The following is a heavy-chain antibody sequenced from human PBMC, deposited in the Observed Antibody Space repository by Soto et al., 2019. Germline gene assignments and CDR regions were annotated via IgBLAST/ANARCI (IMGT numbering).Heavy chain of an antibody. J-gene: IGHJ4*02. CDR2: TYYRSKWYN. D-gene: IGHD6-6*01. Sequence: PSETLSLTCAISGDSVSSNSAACNWIRQSPSRGLEWLGRTYYRSKWYNDYAVSVKSRITINPDTSKNQFSLQLNSVTTEDTAVYYCASESTIAARPLDYWGQGTLVTVSS. V-gene: IGHV6-1*01. CDR1: GDSVSSNSAA. CDR3: ASESTIAARPLDY.